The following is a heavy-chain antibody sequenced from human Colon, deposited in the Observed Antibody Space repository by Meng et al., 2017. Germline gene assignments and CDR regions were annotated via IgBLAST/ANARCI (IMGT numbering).Heavy chain of an antibody. Sequence: VQSPEAAPGLVKPSRTLHLTCTVSGAPFTSGVDYWTWIRQPPGKRLEWIGYIYYTGRSYYIPPLKSRLTISFVRSKSLFSLNLTSATAADTAVYFCARDGPGKRLSSWGPGKLVTVSS. CDR1: GAPFTSGVDY. CDR3: ARDGPGKRLSS. J-gene: IGHJ5*02. V-gene: IGHV4-31*03. CDR2: IYYTGRS.